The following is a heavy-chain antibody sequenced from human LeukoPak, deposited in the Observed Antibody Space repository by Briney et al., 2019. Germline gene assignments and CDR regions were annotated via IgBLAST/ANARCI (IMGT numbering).Heavy chain of an antibody. D-gene: IGHD6-13*01. J-gene: IGHJ5*02. V-gene: IGHV1-69*05. CDR2: IIPIFGRA. CDR3: ARGKAPDSSSWYAWFDP. CDR1: GGTFSSYA. Sequence: GSSVKVSCKASGGTFSSYAISWVRQAPGQGLEWMGGIIPIFGRANYAQKFQGRVTITTDESTSTAYMELSSLRSEDTAVYYCARGKAPDSSSWYAWFDPWGQGTLVTVSS.